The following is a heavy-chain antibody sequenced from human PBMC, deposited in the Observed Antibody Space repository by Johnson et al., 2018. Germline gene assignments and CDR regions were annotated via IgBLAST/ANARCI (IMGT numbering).Heavy chain of an antibody. CDR1: GFTFSTYS. Sequence: VQLVQSGGGLVQPGGPLRLSCTASGFTFSTYSMNWVRQAPGKGLERVSYISSRRSTIDYADSVKGRFPSSRDNAKNSLNLQMNSLRAEEKAVYYCAKGGMIVVSHEAFDSWGQGTMVTVSS. D-gene: IGHD3-22*01. CDR2: ISSRRSTI. J-gene: IGHJ3*02. V-gene: IGHV3-48*01. CDR3: AKGGMIVVSHEAFDS.